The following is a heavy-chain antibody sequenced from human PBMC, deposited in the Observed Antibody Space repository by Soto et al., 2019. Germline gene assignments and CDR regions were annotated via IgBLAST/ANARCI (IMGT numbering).Heavy chain of an antibody. J-gene: IGHJ6*02. CDR3: AKRGQYNDYYYYGMDV. Sequence: GGSLRLSCAASGFTFSSYAMSWVRQAPGKGLEWVSAISGSGGSTYYADSVKGRFTISRDNSKNTLYLQMNSLRAEDTAVYYCAKRGQYNDYYYYGMDVWGQGTTVTVSS. D-gene: IGHD1-1*01. CDR1: GFTFSSYA. CDR2: ISGSGGST. V-gene: IGHV3-23*01.